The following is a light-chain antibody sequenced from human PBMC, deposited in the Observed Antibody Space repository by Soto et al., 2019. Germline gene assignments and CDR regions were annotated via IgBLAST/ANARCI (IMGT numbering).Light chain of an antibody. V-gene: IGLV2-14*01. Sequence: QSALTQPASVSGSPGQSITISCTGTSSDLGKYNYVSWFQQHPAKAPKLIIFEVSTWPSGVSNRFSGSKSGNTASLTISGLQAEDEADYYCSSYTGSNINTVVFGGGTKVTVL. CDR2: EVS. CDR3: SSYTGSNINTVV. J-gene: IGLJ2*01. CDR1: SSDLGKYNY.